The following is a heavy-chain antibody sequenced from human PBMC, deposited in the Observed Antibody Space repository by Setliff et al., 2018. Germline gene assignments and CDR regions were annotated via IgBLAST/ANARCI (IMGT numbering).Heavy chain of an antibody. CDR2: IYYSGST. CDR1: GGSISSGGYY. Sequence: SETLSLTCTVSGGSISSGGYYWSWIRQHPGKGLEWIGYIYYSGSTYYNPSLKSRVTISVDTSKNQFSLKLSSVTAADTAVYYCAGARYSGYVDYWGQGTLVTVSS. J-gene: IGHJ4*02. V-gene: IGHV4-31*03. D-gene: IGHD5-12*01. CDR3: AGARYSGYVDY.